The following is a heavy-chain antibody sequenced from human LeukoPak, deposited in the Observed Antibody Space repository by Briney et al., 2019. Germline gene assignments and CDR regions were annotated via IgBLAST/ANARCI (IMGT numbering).Heavy chain of an antibody. V-gene: IGHV5-10-1*01. CDR2: IDPSDSYT. J-gene: IGHJ4*02. Sequence: GESLKISCKGSGYSFTSYWISWVRQMPGKGLEWMGRIDPSDSYTNYSPSFQGHVTISADKSISTAYLQWSSLKASDTAMCYCATRSDSSGWYEGYWGQGTLVTVSS. D-gene: IGHD6-19*01. CDR3: ATRSDSSGWYEGY. CDR1: GYSFTSYW.